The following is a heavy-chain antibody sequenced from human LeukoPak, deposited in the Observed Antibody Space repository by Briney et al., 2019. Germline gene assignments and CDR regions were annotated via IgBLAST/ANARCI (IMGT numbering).Heavy chain of an antibody. CDR2: TYYSGST. D-gene: IGHD2-2*01. CDR1: GGSISSGGYY. V-gene: IGHV4-31*03. J-gene: IGHJ4*02. CDR3: ARSKGGYCSSTSCARFDY. Sequence: SETLSLTCTVSGGSISSGGYYWTWIRQHPGKGLEWIGNTYYSGSTYYNPSLKSRVTISVDTSKNQFSLKLSSVTAADTAVYYCARSKGGYCSSTSCARFDYWGQGTLVTVSS.